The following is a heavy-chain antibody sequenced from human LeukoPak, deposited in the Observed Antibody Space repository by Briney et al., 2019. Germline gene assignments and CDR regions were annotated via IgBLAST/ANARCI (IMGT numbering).Heavy chain of an antibody. CDR3: VRDLRTIYNSNWYDWFDP. V-gene: IGHV3-21*06. J-gene: IGHJ5*02. Sequence: KSGGSLRLSCAASGFTFSGYSMNWVRQAPGKGLEWVSSISSSSKYIYYADSVKGRFTISRDNAKNSLYLQMNSLRAEDTAVYYCVRDLRTIYNSNWYDWFDPWGQGTLVTVSA. CDR1: GFTFSGYS. CDR2: ISSSSKYI. D-gene: IGHD6-13*01.